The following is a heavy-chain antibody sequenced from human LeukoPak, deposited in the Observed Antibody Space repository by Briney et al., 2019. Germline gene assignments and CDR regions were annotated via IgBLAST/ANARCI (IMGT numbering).Heavy chain of an antibody. J-gene: IGHJ4*02. V-gene: IGHV5-51*01. CDR2: IYPDDSDT. CDR3: ARRAVAGIDY. Sequence: GESLQISCKGSGYSFTNYWIGWVRQPPGKGLEWMGIIYPDDSDTRYSPSFQGQVTISADKSISTAYLQWSSLKASDTAMYYCARRAVAGIDYWGQGTLVTVSS. D-gene: IGHD6-19*01. CDR1: GYSFTNYW.